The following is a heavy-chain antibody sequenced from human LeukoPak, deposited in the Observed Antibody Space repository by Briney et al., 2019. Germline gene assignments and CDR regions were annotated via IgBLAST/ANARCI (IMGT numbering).Heavy chain of an antibody. D-gene: IGHD2-2*01. Sequence: ASVKVSCKASGYTFTNYYMHWVRQPPGQGLEWMGIINPSGGSTTYAQKFQGRVTMTGDTSTSTVYMELSSLRSEDTAVYYCARDAEYQLLYDAFDMWGQGTMVTVCS. J-gene: IGHJ3*02. CDR1: GYTFTNYY. CDR3: ARDAEYQLLYDAFDM. CDR2: INPSGGST. V-gene: IGHV1-46*01.